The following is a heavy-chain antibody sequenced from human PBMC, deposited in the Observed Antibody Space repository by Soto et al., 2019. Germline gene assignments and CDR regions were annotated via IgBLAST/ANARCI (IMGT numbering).Heavy chain of an antibody. J-gene: IGHJ5*01. V-gene: IGHV3-48*03. CDR3: AISCGLYCSSRGCYRPGFDS. CDR1: GFTFNSHE. D-gene: IGHD2-2*01. Sequence: EVQLVESGGGLVQPGGSLRLSCAGSGFTFNSHEMTWVRQAPGKGLEWISSISSSGGSIYYADSVKGRFTVSRDNAKNYQYMKMNCLRAEDMAVYYCAISCGLYCSSRGCYRPGFDSWGRGTLVTVSS. CDR2: ISSSGGSI.